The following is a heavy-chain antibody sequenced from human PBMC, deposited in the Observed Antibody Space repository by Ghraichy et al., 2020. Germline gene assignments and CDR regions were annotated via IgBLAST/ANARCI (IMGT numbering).Heavy chain of an antibody. CDR2: IKQDGSEK. V-gene: IGHV3-7*01. J-gene: IGHJ4*02. CDR3: ARRRGSHCFDY. D-gene: IGHD1-26*01. Sequence: GSLRLSCAASGFTFSSYWMSWVRQAPGKGLEWVANIKQDGSEKSYVDSVKGRFTISRDNAKNSLYLQMTSLRADDTAVYYCARRRGSHCFDYWGQGTLVTVSS. CDR1: GFTFSSYW.